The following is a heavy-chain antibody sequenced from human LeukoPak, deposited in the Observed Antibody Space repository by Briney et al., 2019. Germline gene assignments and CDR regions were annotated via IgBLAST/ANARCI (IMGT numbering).Heavy chain of an antibody. CDR3: ARGDFWSGHDAFDI. CDR2: IYHSGST. J-gene: IGHJ3*02. V-gene: IGHV4-30-2*01. CDR1: GGSISSCGYS. D-gene: IGHD3-3*01. Sequence: SETLSLTCAVSGGSISSCGYSWSWIRQPPGKGLEWIVYIYHSGSTYYNPSLKSRVTISVDRSKNQFSLKLSSVTAADTAVYYCARGDFWSGHDAFDIWGQGTMVTVSS.